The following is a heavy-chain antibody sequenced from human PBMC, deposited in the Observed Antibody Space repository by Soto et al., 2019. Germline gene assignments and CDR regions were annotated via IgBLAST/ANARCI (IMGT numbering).Heavy chain of an antibody. J-gene: IGHJ4*02. CDR1: GFAFNNYG. V-gene: IGHV3-21*01. CDR3: AREDSIIIPAVSDF. D-gene: IGHD2-2*01. CDR2: ISKSDYT. Sequence: GGSLRLSCTVSGFAFNNYGINWVRQAPGKGLEWVSSISKSDYTYYSDSVKGRFAISRDNAKSSVSLQMNTLRVEDTAVYYCAREDSIIIPAVSDFWGQGTLVTVSP.